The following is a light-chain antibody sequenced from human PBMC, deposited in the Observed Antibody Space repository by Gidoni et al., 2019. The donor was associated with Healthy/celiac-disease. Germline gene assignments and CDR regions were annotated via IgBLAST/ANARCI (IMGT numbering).Light chain of an antibody. J-gene: IGLJ1*01. Sequence: QSALTPPASVSGSPGQSITISCTGTSSDVGGYNYVSWYQQHPGKAPKLMIYEVSNRPSGVSNRFSGSKSGNTASLTISGLQAEDEADYYCSSYTSSSTLAYVFGTGTKVTVL. CDR3: SSYTSSSTLAYV. CDR2: EVS. CDR1: SSDVGGYNY. V-gene: IGLV2-14*01.